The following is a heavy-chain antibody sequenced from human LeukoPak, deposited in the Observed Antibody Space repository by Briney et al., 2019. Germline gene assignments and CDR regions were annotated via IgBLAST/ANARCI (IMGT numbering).Heavy chain of an antibody. J-gene: IGHJ3*02. CDR2: IYHSGST. D-gene: IGHD2-15*01. CDR1: GYSISSGYY. CDR3: ASVSGGDAFDI. V-gene: IGHV4-38-2*01. Sequence: PSETLSLTCAVSGYSISSGYYWGWIRQPPGKGLEWIGSIYHSGSTYYNPSLKSRVTISVDTSKNQFSLKLSSATAADTAVYYCASVSGGDAFDIWGQGTMVTVSS.